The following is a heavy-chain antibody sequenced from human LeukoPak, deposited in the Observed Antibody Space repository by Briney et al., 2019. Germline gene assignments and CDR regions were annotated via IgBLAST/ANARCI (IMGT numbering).Heavy chain of an antibody. V-gene: IGHV3-64*01. J-gene: IGHJ3*02. D-gene: IGHD5-24*01. CDR1: GFTFSNYP. Sequence: GGSLRLSCAASGFTFSNYPMHWVRQAPGKGLEFVSSIISNGDNTYYAYAVKGRFSISRDNSKNTLYLQMGSLRADDMAVYYCARDRDGGYAFDIWGQGTMVTVSS. CDR3: ARDRDGGYAFDI. CDR2: IISNGDNT.